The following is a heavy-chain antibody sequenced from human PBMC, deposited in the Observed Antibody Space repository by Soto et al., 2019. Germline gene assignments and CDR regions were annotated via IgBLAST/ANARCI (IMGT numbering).Heavy chain of an antibody. V-gene: IGHV1-69*01. J-gene: IGHJ3*02. CDR1: GGTFSSYA. CDR2: IIPIFGTA. D-gene: IGHD3-22*01. Sequence: QVQLVQSGAEVKKPGSSVKVSCKASGGTFSSYAISWVRLAPGQGVVWMGGIIPIFGTANYAQKFQSSVTITADESTSTAYMELGSLRSEDTGVYCCAKGYDSNAFEIWGQGTMVTVSS. CDR3: AKGYDSNAFEI.